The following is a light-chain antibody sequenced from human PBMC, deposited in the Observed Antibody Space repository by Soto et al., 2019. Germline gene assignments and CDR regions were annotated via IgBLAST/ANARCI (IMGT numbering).Light chain of an antibody. V-gene: IGKV1-27*01. CDR2: AAS. CDR3: QKYNNVPLT. CDR1: KGIGNY. J-gene: IGKJ4*01. Sequence: DIQLTQSPSSLSASVGDRVTITCRASKGIGNYLAWYQQKPGKVPKLLIYAASTLQSGVPSRFSGSGSGTDFTLTISSRQHEDVATYYCQKYNNVPLTFGGGTKVEIK.